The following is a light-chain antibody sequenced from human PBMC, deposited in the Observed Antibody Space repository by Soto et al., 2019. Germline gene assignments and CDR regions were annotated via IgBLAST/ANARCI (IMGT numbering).Light chain of an antibody. CDR2: DAS. CDR1: QSVSSSY. Sequence: EILLTQSPGTLPLSPGERATLSCRASQSVSSSYLAWYQQKPGHAPRLLIYDASYRATGIPARLSGSGSGTDFTLTISSLEPEDFAVYYCQQRSDWPSFGQGTRLEIK. V-gene: IGKV3-11*01. CDR3: QQRSDWPS. J-gene: IGKJ5*01.